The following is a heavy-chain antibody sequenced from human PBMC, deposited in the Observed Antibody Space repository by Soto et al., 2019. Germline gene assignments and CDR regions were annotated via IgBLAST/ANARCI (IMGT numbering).Heavy chain of an antibody. CDR2: IYYSGST. Sequence: QVELQASGPGLVKLSESLSLTCTVSGGSVSSGSCYWSWIRQPPGKGLEWIGYIYYSGSTNYIPSLKSRFTISVDTSKTQFSLKLSAVTAADTAVYYCAKPQLGSTHGAFDIWGQGTMVTVSS. D-gene: IGHD5-18*01. V-gene: IGHV4-61*01. CDR1: GGSVSSGSCY. J-gene: IGHJ3*02. CDR3: AKPQLGSTHGAFDI.